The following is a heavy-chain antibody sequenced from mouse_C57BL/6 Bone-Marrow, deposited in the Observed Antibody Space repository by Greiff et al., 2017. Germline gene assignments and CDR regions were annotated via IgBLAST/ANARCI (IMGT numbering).Heavy chain of an antibody. CDR1: GYTFTSYW. V-gene: IGHV1-74*01. J-gene: IGHJ3*01. Sequence: QVQLQQPGAELVKPGASVKVSCKASGYTFTSYWMHWVKQRPGQGLEWIGRIHPSDSDTNYNQKFKGKATLTVDKSSSTAYMQLSSLTSADSAVDYCATHWDDRFAYWGQGTLVTVSA. CDR2: IHPSDSDT. D-gene: IGHD4-1*01. CDR3: ATHWDDRFAY.